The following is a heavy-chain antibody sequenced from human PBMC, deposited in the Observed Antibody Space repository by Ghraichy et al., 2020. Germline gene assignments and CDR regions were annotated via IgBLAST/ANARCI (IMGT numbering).Heavy chain of an antibody. V-gene: IGHV3-30-3*01. CDR1: GFTFSSYA. CDR3: ARSLASRFDP. CDR2: ISYDGSNK. J-gene: IGHJ5*02. Sequence: GGSLRLSCAASGFTFSSYAMHWVRQAPGKGLEWVAVISYDGSNKYYADSVKGRFTISRDNSKNTLYLQMNSLRAEDTAVYYCARSLASRFDPWGQGTLVTVSS.